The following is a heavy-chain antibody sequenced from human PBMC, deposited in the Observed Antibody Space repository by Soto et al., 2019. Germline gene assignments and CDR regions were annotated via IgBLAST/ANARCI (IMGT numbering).Heavy chain of an antibody. CDR1: GGSISSYY. CDR2: IYYSGST. V-gene: IGHV4-59*08. Sequence: SETLSLTCTVSGGSISSYYWSWIRQPPGKGLEWIGYIYYSGSTNYNPSLKSRVTISVDTSKNQFSLKLSSVTAADTAVYYCASSLFGGSIDTYGVGWGQGPLATVSS. CDR3: ASSLFGGSIDTYGVG. J-gene: IGHJ4*02. D-gene: IGHD5-18*01.